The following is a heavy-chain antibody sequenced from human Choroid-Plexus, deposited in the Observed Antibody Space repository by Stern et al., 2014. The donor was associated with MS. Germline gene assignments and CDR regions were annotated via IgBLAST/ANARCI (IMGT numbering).Heavy chain of an antibody. CDR2: VSYDGSNK. V-gene: IGHV3-30*18. D-gene: IGHD2-8*01. CDR3: AKDRXYLTYFFDH. CDR1: GFTFGSCA. Sequence: VQLVESGGGVVQPGRPLRLSCVASGFTFGSCAMHWVRQAPGKGLEWVAGVSYDGSNKYYADSVKGRFTISRDNSQKTLHMQMSSLRPXXTXVXXXAKDRXYLTYFFDHWGQGSLVTV. J-gene: IGHJ5*02.